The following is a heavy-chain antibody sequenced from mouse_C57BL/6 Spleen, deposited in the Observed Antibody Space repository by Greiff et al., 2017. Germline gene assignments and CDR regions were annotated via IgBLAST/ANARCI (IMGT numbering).Heavy chain of an antibody. CDR3: ARKVYYGNCRDD. Sequence: HVQLLQPGAELVRPGSSVKLSCKASGYTFTSYWMDWVQQRPGQGLEWIGNIYPSDTETHYHQKFKDKATLTVDNSSSTAYMQLNSLTSEDSAVYYCARKVYYGNCRDDWGQGTTLTVAS. D-gene: IGHD2-1*01. V-gene: IGHV1-61*01. J-gene: IGHJ2*01. CDR1: GYTFTSYW. CDR2: IYPSDTET.